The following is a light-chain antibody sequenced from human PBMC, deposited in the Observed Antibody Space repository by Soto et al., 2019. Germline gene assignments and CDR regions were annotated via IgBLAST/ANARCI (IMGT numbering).Light chain of an antibody. J-gene: IGKJ4*01. CDR2: AAS. CDR3: QQSYSIPLT. CDR1: QSIIRY. Sequence: DIQMTQSPSSLSASIGDIVTITFRASQSIIRYSNWYQQKPGKAPKLLIYAASTLQSGVPSRFSGSGSVTDFTLTISSLQPEDFATYYCQQSYSIPLTFGGGTKVDIK. V-gene: IGKV1-39*01.